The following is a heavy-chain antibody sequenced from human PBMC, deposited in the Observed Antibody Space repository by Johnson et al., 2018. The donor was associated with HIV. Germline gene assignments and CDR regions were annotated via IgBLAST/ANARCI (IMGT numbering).Heavy chain of an antibody. CDR1: GFTFSSYA. J-gene: IGHJ3*01. CDR2: ISSNGGNR. V-gene: IGHV3-64*04. CDR3: ARAYYDSGGYYPHAFHV. D-gene: IGHD3-22*01. Sequence: QVQLVESGGGLVQPGGSLRLSCAASGFTFSSYAMNWVRQAPGKGLEYVSPISSNGGNRYYADSVKGRFTVSRDNSENTLYLQMNSLSAEDTAVYYCARAYYDSGGYYPHAFHVWGQGTMVTVSS.